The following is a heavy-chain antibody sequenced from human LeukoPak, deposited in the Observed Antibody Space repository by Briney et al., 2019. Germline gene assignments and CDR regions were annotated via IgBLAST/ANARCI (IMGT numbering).Heavy chain of an antibody. D-gene: IGHD6-19*01. Sequence: GGSLRLSCAASGFIFDDYAMHWVRQAPGKGLEWVSGISWNSGSIGYADSVKGRFTISRDNAKNSLYLQMNSLRAEDTALYYCAKVRSSGWVDAFDIWGQGTMVTVSS. CDR1: GFIFDDYA. CDR2: ISWNSGSI. CDR3: AKVRSSGWVDAFDI. V-gene: IGHV3-9*01. J-gene: IGHJ3*02.